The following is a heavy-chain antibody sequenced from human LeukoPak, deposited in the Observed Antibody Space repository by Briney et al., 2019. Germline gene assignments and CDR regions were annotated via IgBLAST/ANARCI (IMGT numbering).Heavy chain of an antibody. V-gene: IGHV1-2*02. CDR2: INPNSGGT. Sequence: ASVKVSCKASGYTFTGYYMHWVRQAPGQGLEWMGWINPNSGGTNYAQKLQGRVTMTRDTSISTAYMELSRLRSDDTAVYYCARATVTTLDYYMDVWGKGTTVTVSS. CDR3: ARATVTTLDYYMDV. J-gene: IGHJ6*03. CDR1: GYTFTGYY. D-gene: IGHD4-17*01.